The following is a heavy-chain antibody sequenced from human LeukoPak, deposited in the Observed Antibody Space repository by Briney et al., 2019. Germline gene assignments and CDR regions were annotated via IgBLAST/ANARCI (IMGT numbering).Heavy chain of an antibody. CDR3: ARGLEWELRVY. CDR1: GFTFSTYA. V-gene: IGHV3-23*01. Sequence: GGSLRLSCAASGFTFSTYAMNWVRQAPGKGLEWVSGISGSGGSTYYADSVKGRFTISRDNAKNSLYLQMNSMRVDDTAVYYCARGLEWELRVYWGQGTLVSVSS. J-gene: IGHJ4*02. D-gene: IGHD1-26*01. CDR2: ISGSGGST.